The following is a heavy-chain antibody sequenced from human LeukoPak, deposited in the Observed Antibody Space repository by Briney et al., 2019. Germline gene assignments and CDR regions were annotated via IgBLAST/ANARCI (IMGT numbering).Heavy chain of an antibody. CDR3: ARGPLNPSLRFLEWLRPYGMDV. V-gene: IGHV4-59*12. CDR2: IYYSGST. J-gene: IGHJ6*02. Sequence: PSETLSLTCTVSGGSISSFYWSWIRQPPGKGLEWIGYIYYSGSTNYNPSLKSRVTISVDTSKNQLSLKLSSVTAADTAVYYCARGPLNPSLRFLEWLRPYGMDVWGQGTTVTVSS. CDR1: GGSISSFY. D-gene: IGHD3-3*01.